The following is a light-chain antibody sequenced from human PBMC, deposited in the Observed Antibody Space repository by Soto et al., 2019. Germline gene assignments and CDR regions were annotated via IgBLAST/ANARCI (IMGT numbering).Light chain of an antibody. CDR2: DAS. Sequence: DIQMTQFPSALSASVGDRVTITCRASQNVNNWLAWYQHKPGKAPQLLIYDASVLETGVPSRFSGSGSGTEFTLAISGLQSDDFATYYCQQYNSYSFGQGTKVDIK. CDR1: QNVNNW. J-gene: IGKJ1*01. CDR3: QQYNSYS. V-gene: IGKV1-5*01.